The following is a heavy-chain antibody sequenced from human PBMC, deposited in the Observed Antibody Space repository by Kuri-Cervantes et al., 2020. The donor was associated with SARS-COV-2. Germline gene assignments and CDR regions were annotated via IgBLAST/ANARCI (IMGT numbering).Heavy chain of an antibody. D-gene: IGHD6-19*01. V-gene: IGHV4-59*01. J-gene: IGHJ4*02. CDR3: ARELGYSSAWSQGDYFDN. Sequence: GSLRLSCTVSGGSISSYYWSWIRQPPGKGLEWIGYIYYSGSTNYNPSLKSRVTISVDTSKNQFSLKLSSVTAADTAVYYCARELGYSSAWSQGDYFDNWGQGTLVTVSS. CDR2: IYYSGST. CDR1: GGSISSYY.